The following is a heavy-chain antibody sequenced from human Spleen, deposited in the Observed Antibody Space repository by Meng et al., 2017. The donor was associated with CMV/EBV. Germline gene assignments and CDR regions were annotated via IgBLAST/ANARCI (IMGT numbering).Heavy chain of an antibody. D-gene: IGHD3-10*01. CDR1: GYKFTSYG. CDR2: ISTYNVDR. Sequence: SGYKFTSYGSTWVRQAPGQGLEWMGWISTYNVDRNYAQKFQGRVSMTTDTSTSTAYMELRSLRSDDTAVYYCARSYGSGTYYDHYFDYWGQGTLVTVSS. J-gene: IGHJ4*02. CDR3: ARSYGSGTYYDHYFDY. V-gene: IGHV1-18*01.